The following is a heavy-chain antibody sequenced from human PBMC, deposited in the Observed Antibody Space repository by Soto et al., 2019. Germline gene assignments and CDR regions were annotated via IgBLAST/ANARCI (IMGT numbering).Heavy chain of an antibody. CDR3: ARDLFGSWTIDY. Sequence: QVQLVQSGAAVREPGASVKVSCKTSGYNFVSNHIHWVRQTPAQGLEWMGIINPIDGSISYAQKFRGRVTGTRDPPTSSVYMELRGLPPADTAVYFCARDLFGSWTIDYWGPGTRVTVSS. CDR2: INPIDGSI. D-gene: IGHD6-13*01. V-gene: IGHV1-46*01. J-gene: IGHJ4*02. CDR1: GYNFVSNH.